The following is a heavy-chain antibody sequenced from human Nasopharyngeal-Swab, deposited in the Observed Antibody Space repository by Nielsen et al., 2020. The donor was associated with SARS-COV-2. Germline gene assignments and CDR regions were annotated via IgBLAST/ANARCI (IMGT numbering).Heavy chain of an antibody. Sequence: GGSLRLSCAASGFTFSSYWMHWVRQAPGKGLVWVSRINSDGSSTSYADSVKGRFTISRDNAKNALYLQMNSLRAEDTAVYYCARDGVLYYYGMDVWGQGTTVTVSS. CDR2: INSDGSST. CDR1: GFTFSSYW. D-gene: IGHD6-13*01. V-gene: IGHV3-74*01. J-gene: IGHJ6*02. CDR3: ARDGVLYYYGMDV.